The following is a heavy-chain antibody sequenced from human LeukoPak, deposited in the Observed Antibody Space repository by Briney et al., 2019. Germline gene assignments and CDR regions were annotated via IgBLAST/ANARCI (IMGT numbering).Heavy chain of an antibody. Sequence: PGGSLRLSCAASGFIFRNYGMNWVRQAPGKGLEWVSGIYTNGNTRYADSVRGRFTISRDNSKNTLYLQMHSLRVDDTAVYYCAXLVWEYVGGLDVWGQGTTVTVSS. CDR2: IYTNGNT. D-gene: IGHD1-26*01. V-gene: IGHV3-23*05. CDR1: GFIFRNYG. CDR3: AXLVWEYVGGLDV. J-gene: IGHJ6*02.